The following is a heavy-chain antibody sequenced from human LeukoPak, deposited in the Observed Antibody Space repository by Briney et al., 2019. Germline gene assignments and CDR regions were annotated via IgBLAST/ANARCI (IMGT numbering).Heavy chain of an antibody. Sequence: GGSLRLSCLASGFTFTHFGMRWVRQAPGKGLEWVTFIQYDGIDKYYADSVKGRFSISRDDSKNTIYLQMNSLKPEDTAVYYCAKIVGSGSRTFWGQGTLVIVSS. D-gene: IGHD1-26*01. J-gene: IGHJ4*02. CDR3: AKIVGSGSRTF. V-gene: IGHV3-30*02. CDR2: IQYDGIDK. CDR1: GFTFTHFG.